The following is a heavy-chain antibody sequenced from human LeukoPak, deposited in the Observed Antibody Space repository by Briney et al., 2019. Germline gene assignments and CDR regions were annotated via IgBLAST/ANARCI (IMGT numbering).Heavy chain of an antibody. D-gene: IGHD1-1*01. CDR2: IHHGGST. CDR3: ARALSSKTGTTRAFDI. Sequence: SETLSLTCTVSGDSDSSDDYYYTWTRQPPGKGLEWIGYIHHGGSTYYNPSLKSRVTISVDTSKNQFPLKLSSVTAADTAVYYCARALSSKTGTTRAFDIWGQGTMVTVSS. J-gene: IGHJ3*02. CDR1: GDSDSSDDYY. V-gene: IGHV4-30-2*01.